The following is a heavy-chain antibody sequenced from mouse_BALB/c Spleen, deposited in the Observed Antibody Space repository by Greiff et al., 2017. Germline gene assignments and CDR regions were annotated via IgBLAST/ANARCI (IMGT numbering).Heavy chain of an antibody. CDR2: INPYNGDT. CDR1: GYSFTGYF. Sequence: EVKLQESGPELVKPGASVKISCKASGYSFTGYFMNWVMQSHGKSLEWIGRINPYNGDTFYNQKFKGKATLTVDKSSSTAHMELRSLASEDSAVYYCARNWDEDYWGQGTTLTVSS. CDR3: ARNWDEDY. D-gene: IGHD4-1*01. J-gene: IGHJ2*01. V-gene: IGHV1-20*02.